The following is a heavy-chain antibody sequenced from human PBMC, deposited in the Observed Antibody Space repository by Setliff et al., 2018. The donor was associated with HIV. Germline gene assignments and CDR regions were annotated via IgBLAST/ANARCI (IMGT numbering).Heavy chain of an antibody. Sequence: SETLSLTCTVSGGSISNSSHYWDWIRQPPGKGLEWIGTINYSGNTYDNPSLKSRVTISVDTSKKQFSLKLSSVSAADTVVYYCARRWKSSQYYDFWSPRSSYFDFWGQGMLVTVSS. CDR2: INYSGNT. J-gene: IGHJ4*02. CDR3: ARRWKSSQYYDFWSPRSSYFDF. CDR1: GGSISNSSHY. D-gene: IGHD3-3*01. V-gene: IGHV4-39*01.